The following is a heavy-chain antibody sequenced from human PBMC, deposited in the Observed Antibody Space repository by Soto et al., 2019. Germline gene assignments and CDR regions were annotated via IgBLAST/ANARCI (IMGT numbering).Heavy chain of an antibody. J-gene: IGHJ4*02. CDR2: ISEDGGNK. CDR1: GLTFTSYA. CDR3: ARRLTTTVSALGY. Sequence: GGSLRLSCTAPGLTFTSYAIHWVRQAPGKGLEWVSVISEDGGNKYFAESVRGRFLISRDNSKNTVYLQMNSLRPEDTAVYFCARRLTTTVSALGYWGQGTLVTVSS. V-gene: IGHV3-30-3*01. D-gene: IGHD4-4*01.